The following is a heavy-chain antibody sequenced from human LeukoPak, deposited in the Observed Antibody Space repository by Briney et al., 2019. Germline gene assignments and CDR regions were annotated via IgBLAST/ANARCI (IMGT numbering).Heavy chain of an antibody. CDR1: GYTFTSYA. V-gene: IGHV7-4-1*02. CDR3: ARVVGPYYDSSGSNIVPFDY. CDR2: INTNTGNP. Sequence: ASVKVSCKASGYTFTSYAMNWVRQAPGQGLEWMGWINTNTGNPTYAQGFTGRFVFSLDTSVSTAYLQISSLKAEDTAVYYCARVVGPYYDSSGSNIVPFDYWGQGTLVTVSS. J-gene: IGHJ4*02. D-gene: IGHD3-22*01.